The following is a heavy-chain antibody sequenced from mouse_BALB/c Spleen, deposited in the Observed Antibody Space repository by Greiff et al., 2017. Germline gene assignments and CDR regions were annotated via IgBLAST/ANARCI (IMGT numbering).Heavy chain of an antibody. J-gene: IGHJ3*01. Sequence: EVKLQESGGGLVKPGGSLKLSCAASGFAFSSYDMSWVRQTPEKRLEWVAYISSGGGSTYYPDTVKGRFTISRDNAKNTLYLQMSSLKSEDTAMYYCARRETFFAYWGQGTLVTVSA. CDR2: ISSGGGST. CDR1: GFAFSSYD. V-gene: IGHV5-12-1*01. CDR3: ARRETFFAY.